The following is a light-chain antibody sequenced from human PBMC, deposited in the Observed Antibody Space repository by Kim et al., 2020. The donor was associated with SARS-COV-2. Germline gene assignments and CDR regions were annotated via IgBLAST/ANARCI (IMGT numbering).Light chain of an antibody. CDR1: QGVSSW. CDR3: QQAHSFPYT. Sequence: SASVGHRVTITCRASQGVSSWLAWYQQKPGKAPKLLIYAASSLQSGVPSRFSGSGSGTYFTLTITSLQPEDFATYYCQQAHSFPYTFGQGTKLEIK. J-gene: IGKJ2*01. CDR2: AAS. V-gene: IGKV1-12*02.